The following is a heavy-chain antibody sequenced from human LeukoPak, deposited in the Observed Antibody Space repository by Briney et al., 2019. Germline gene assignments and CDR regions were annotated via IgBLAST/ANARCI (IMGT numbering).Heavy chain of an antibody. V-gene: IGHV3-7*01. Sequence: PGGSLRLSCAGSGFIFSNYWMSWGREAPGKGVGWGANIKQVGDEKYYVDSVKGRFSISKDDADHSLYLQMNSRRAEDTAVYDCATSSTFAVTGIGVSWGKGTLVTVSS. D-gene: IGHD6-19*01. CDR3: ATSSTFAVTGIGVS. CDR1: GFIFSNYW. J-gene: IGHJ5*02. CDR2: IKQVGDEK.